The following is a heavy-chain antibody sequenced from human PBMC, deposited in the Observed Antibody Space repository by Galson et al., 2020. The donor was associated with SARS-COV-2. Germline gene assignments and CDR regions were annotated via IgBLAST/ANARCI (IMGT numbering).Heavy chain of an antibody. J-gene: IGHJ6*02. D-gene: IGHD5-12*01. CDR3: ARDGATRLHYYYGMDV. CDR1: GTSLSGYY. Sequence: SETLSLTCAVYGTSLSGYYWTWIRQPPGKGLEWIGEINNSGSTTYNPSLKSRVTISVDTSKNQFFLKLTSVTAADTGVYHCARDGATRLHYYYGMDVWGQGTTVTVSS. V-gene: IGHV4-34*01. CDR2: INNSGST.